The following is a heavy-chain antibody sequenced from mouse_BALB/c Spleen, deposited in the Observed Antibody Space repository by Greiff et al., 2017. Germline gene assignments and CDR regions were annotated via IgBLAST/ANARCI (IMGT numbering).Heavy chain of an antibody. J-gene: IGHJ2*01. D-gene: IGHD1-1*02. Sequence: VQLKESGAELVKPGASVKLSCTASGFNIKDTYMHWVKQRPEQGLEWIGRIDPANGNTKYDPKFQGKATITADTSSNTDYLQLSSLTSEDTAVYYCARGQYGLDYWGQGTTLTVSS. V-gene: IGHV14-3*02. CDR3: ARGQYGLDY. CDR2: IDPANGNT. CDR1: GFNIKDTY.